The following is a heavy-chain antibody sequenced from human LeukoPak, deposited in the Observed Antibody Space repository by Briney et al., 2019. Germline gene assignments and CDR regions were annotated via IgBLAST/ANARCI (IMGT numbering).Heavy chain of an antibody. CDR2: INHSGST. J-gene: IGHJ4*02. D-gene: IGHD2-21*02. V-gene: IGHV4-34*01. Sequence: SETLSLTCAVYGGSFSGYYWSWIRQPPGKGLEWIGEINHSGSTNYNPSLKSRVPISVDTSKNQFSLKLSSVTAADTAVYYCARRGHFGDCRLWGQGTLVTVSS. CDR1: GGSFSGYY. CDR3: ARRGHFGDCRL.